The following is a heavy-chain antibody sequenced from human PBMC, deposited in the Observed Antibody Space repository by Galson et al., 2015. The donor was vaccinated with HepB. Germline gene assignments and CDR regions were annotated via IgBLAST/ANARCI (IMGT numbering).Heavy chain of an antibody. CDR3: AAPRRRHYYDSSGYPRY. V-gene: IGHV3-23*01. J-gene: IGHJ4*02. CDR1: GFTFSSCA. D-gene: IGHD3-22*01. CDR2: ISGSGGST. Sequence: SLRLSCAASGFTFSSCAMSWVRQAPGKGLEWVSAISGSGGSTYYADSVKGRFTISRDNSKNTLYLQMNSLRAEDTAVYYCAAPRRRHYYDSSGYPRYWGQGTLVTVSS.